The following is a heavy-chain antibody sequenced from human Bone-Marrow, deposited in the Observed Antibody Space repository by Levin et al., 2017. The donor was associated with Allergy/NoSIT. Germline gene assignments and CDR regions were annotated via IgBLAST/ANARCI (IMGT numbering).Heavy chain of an antibody. D-gene: IGHD3-10*01. V-gene: IGHV4-39*07. J-gene: IGHJ4*02. Sequence: SETLFLTCTVSGDSISSSSDYWGWTRQPPGKGLEWIGSVFHSGDSYYNPSLKSRVTISVDTSRNQFSLKMNSVTAADTAVYYCAREDGSGSHGSDYWGQGTLVTVSS. CDR2: VFHSGDS. CDR1: GDSISSSSDY. CDR3: AREDGSGSHGSDY.